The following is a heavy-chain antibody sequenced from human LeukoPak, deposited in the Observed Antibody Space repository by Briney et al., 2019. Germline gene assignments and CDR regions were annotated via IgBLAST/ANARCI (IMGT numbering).Heavy chain of an antibody. Sequence: GGSVKVSCKASGGTFSSYAISWVRQAPGQGLEWMGRIIPILGIANYAQKFQGRVTITADKSTSTAYMELSSLRSEDTAVYYCARVDTAMVIDYWGQGTLVTVSS. J-gene: IGHJ4*02. CDR2: IIPILGIA. D-gene: IGHD5-18*01. CDR3: ARVDTAMVIDY. V-gene: IGHV1-69*04. CDR1: GGTFSSYA.